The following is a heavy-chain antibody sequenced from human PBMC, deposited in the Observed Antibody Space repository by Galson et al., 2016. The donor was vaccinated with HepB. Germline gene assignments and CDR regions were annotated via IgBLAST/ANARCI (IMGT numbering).Heavy chain of an antibody. CDR3: ARGQRPYDFWTKNRGAFDF. J-gene: IGHJ4*02. Sequence: GSLRLSCAASGFTFSDYYMTWIRQAPGEGLQWLSYISGSGNSISYADSVKGRFTISRDNAENSVHLQMNSLRAEDTALYYCARGQRPYDFWTKNRGAFDFWGQGSLVTVSS. V-gene: IGHV3-11*01. CDR1: GFTFSDYY. CDR2: ISGSGNSI. D-gene: IGHD3-3*01.